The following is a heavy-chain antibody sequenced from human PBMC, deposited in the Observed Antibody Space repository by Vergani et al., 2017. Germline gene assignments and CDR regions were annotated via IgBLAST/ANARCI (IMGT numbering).Heavy chain of an antibody. CDR1: GFSVSNSG. J-gene: IGHJ3*01. V-gene: IGHV3-30*02. Sequence: QVQLVESGGGVVQPGGSLRLSCVASGFSVSNSGMHWVRQTPGKELEWVAFIQYDGSDIFYADFVEGRFTISRDNAKNSLYLDMSSLRAEDTAVYYCVRDVRVSRTWGQGTLVAVSS. CDR3: VRDVRVSRT. CDR2: IQYDGSDI.